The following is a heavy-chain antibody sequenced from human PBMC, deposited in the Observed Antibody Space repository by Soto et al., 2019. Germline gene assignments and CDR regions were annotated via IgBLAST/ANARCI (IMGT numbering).Heavy chain of an antibody. V-gene: IGHV3-48*01. D-gene: IGHD6-25*01. Sequence: EVQLVESGGGLVQPGGSLRLSCAASGFTFSDYSMNWVRQAPGKGLEWVSYISGSDGSTHYADSVKGRFTISRDNAKNSLYLQRNSLRGEDTAVYYFARGPAATAFYFDIWGQGNLVTVSS. J-gene: IGHJ4*02. CDR1: GFTFSDYS. CDR3: ARGPAATAFYFDI. CDR2: ISGSDGST.